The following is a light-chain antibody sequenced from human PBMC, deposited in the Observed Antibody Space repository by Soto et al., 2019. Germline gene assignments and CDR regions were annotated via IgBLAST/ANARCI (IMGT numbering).Light chain of an antibody. V-gene: IGLV2-14*01. CDR3: SSYTSGSVV. CDR2: EVS. CDR1: SSDVGGYNF. Sequence: QSVLTQPASVSGSPGQSITISCTGTSSDVGGYNFVSWYQHHPGKAPKLMIYEVSKRPSGVSNRFSGSKSGNTASLTISGLQAEDEAYYYCSSYTSGSVVFGGGTQLTVL. J-gene: IGLJ3*02.